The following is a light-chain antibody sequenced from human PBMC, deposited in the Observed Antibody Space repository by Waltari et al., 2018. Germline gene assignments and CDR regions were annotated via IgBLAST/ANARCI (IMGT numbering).Light chain of an antibody. J-gene: IGKJ2*01. V-gene: IGKV4-1*01. CDR1: QSVLYSSNNNNY. CDR2: GAS. CDR3: HQQYDVPHT. Sequence: DIVMTQSTDSLAVSLGVRDTITCNSSQSVLYSSNNNNYLAWYQQKAGHPPKLLIYGASTRDSGRPVRFSGSGSGTDFTLTISSLQAEDVSVYYCHQQYDVPHTFRHGTKLEIK.